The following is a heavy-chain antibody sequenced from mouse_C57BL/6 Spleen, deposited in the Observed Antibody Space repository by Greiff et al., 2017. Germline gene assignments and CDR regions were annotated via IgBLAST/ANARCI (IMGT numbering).Heavy chain of an antibody. CDR1: GYAFSSYW. V-gene: IGHV1-80*01. D-gene: IGHD1-1*01. CDR3: ARKWDYYGSSYGGYFDY. CDR2: IYPGDGDT. J-gene: IGHJ2*01. Sequence: QVQLQQSGAELVKPGASVKISCKASGYAFSSYWMNWVKQRPGKGLEWIGQIYPGDGDTNYNGKFKGKATLTADKSSSTAYMQLSSLTSEDSAVYFCARKWDYYGSSYGGYFDYWGQGTTLTVSS.